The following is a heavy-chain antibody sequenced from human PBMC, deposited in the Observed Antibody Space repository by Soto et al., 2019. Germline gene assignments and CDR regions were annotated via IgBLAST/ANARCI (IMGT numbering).Heavy chain of an antibody. CDR1: GGSFSGYY. CDR2: INHSGST. CDR3: ARGRLVYDYAWGSYRFDY. V-gene: IGHV4-34*01. D-gene: IGHD3-16*02. J-gene: IGHJ4*02. Sequence: SETLSLTCAVYGGSFSGYYLSWIRQPPGKGLEWIGEINHSGSTNYNPSLKSRVTISVDTSKNQFSLKLSSVTAADTAVYYCARGRLVYDYAWGSYRFDYWGQGTLVTVS.